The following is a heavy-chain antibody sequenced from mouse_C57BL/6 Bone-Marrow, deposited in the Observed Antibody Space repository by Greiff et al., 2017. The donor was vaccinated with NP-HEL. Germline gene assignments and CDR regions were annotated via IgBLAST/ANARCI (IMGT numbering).Heavy chain of an antibody. D-gene: IGHD1-1*01. CDR3: ASITTVVTNYYAMDY. J-gene: IGHJ4*01. CDR2: IYPYNGVS. V-gene: IGHV1-31*01. Sequence: VQLKESGPELVKPGASVKISCKASGYSFTGYYVHWVKQSHGNILDWIGYIYPYNGVSSYNQKFKGKATLTVDKSSSTAYMELRSLTSEDSAVYYCASITTVVTNYYAMDYWGQGTSVTVSS. CDR1: GYSFTGYY.